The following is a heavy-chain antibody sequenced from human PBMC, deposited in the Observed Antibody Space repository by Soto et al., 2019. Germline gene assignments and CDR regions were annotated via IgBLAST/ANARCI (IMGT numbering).Heavy chain of an antibody. D-gene: IGHD6-13*01. V-gene: IGHV4-59*12. CDR2: IYYRGST. CDR1: GGSPSSYY. CDR3: AVPEAGDFHY. J-gene: IGHJ4*02. Sequence: SDTLSLTCTVSGGSPSSYYCSWIRQPAGKGLKWIGYIYYRGSTNYNSSLKSRVTMSVDTSKNQFSLKLTSVTAADTAVYYCAVPEAGDFHYWGQGALVTVSS.